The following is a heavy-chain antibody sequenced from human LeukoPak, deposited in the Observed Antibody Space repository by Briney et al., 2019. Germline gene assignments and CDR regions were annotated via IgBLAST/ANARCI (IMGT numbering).Heavy chain of an antibody. V-gene: IGHV5-51*01. CDR2: IFSGDSDT. CDR1: GYSFTSYW. D-gene: IGHD1-26*01. J-gene: IGHJ4*02. CDR3: ARRIVGALIDY. Sequence: GESLQISCKGSGYSFTSYWIGWVRQMPGKGRGWMGIIFSGDSDTRYSPSFQGQVTISADKSISTAYLQWSSLKASDTARYYCARRIVGALIDYWGQGTLVTVSS.